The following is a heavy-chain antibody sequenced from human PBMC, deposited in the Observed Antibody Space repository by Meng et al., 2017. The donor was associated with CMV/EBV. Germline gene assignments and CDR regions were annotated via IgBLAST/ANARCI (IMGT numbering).Heavy chain of an antibody. D-gene: IGHD3-22*01. V-gene: IGHV2-5*01. CDR1: GFSLSTSGVG. J-gene: IGHJ5*02. CDR3: AHRYYDSSIGWFDP. CDR2: IYWNDDK. Sequence: SGPTLVKPTQTLTLTCTFSGFSLSTSGVGVGWIRPPPGKALEWLALIYWNDDKRYSPSLKSRLTITKDTSKNQVVLTMTNMDPVDTATYYCAHRYYDSSIGWFDPWGQGTLVTVFS.